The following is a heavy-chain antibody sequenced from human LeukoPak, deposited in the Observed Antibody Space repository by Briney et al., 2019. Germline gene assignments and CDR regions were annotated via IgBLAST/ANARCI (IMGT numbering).Heavy chain of an antibody. CDR1: GFTVSSNY. J-gene: IGHJ4*02. D-gene: IGHD2-21*02. V-gene: IGHV3-53*01. CDR3: GRDALGVTAFDY. Sequence: GGSLRLSCAASGFTVSSNYMSWVRQAPGKGLEWVSVIYSGGSTYYADSVKGRFTISRDNSKNTLYLQMNSLRAEDTAVYYCGRDALGVTAFDYWGQGTLVTVSS. CDR2: IYSGGST.